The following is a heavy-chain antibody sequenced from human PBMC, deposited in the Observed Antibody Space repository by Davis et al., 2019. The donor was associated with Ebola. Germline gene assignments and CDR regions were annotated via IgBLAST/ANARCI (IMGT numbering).Heavy chain of an antibody. D-gene: IGHD2-15*01. CDR3: ARHREGYCSLSACAGSVYGTDV. Sequence: GESLKISCKGSGYSFTNYWIGWVRQMPGKGLEWMGIIYPGDSDTRYSPSFQGQVTISADKSTNTAYLQWNSLKASDTARYYCARHREGYCSLSACAGSVYGTDVWGEGTMVTVSS. V-gene: IGHV5-51*01. J-gene: IGHJ6*04. CDR1: GYSFTNYW. CDR2: IYPGDSDT.